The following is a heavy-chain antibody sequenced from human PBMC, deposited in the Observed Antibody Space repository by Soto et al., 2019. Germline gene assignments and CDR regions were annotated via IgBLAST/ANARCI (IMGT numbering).Heavy chain of an antibody. D-gene: IGHD1-26*01. V-gene: IGHV1-69*01. J-gene: IGHJ3*01. CDR2: IVPIFGST. Sequence: QVQLVQSGAEVKKSGSSVKVSCKASGGSFSSYDIAWVRQASGQGLEWMGGIVPIFGSTNYAQRFRGRVKITPDEFTNTVYMELSSLTSDDTAVYYCASREKVDAFAVWGQGARVTVSS. CDR3: ASREKVDAFAV. CDR1: GGSFSSYD.